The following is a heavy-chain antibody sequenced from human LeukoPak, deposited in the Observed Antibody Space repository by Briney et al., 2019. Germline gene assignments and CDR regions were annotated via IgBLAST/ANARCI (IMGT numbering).Heavy chain of an antibody. CDR1: GYTFTSYG. V-gene: IGHV1-18*01. CDR2: ISAYNGNT. CDR3: AGDRGDCSSTSCYPTSWFDP. D-gene: IGHD2-2*01. J-gene: IGHJ5*02. Sequence: ASVKVSCKASGYTFTSYGISWVRQAPGQGLEWMGWISAYNGNTNYAQKLQGRVTMTTDTSTSTAYMELRSLSSDDTAVYYCAGDRGDCSSTSCYPTSWFDPWGQGTLVTVSS.